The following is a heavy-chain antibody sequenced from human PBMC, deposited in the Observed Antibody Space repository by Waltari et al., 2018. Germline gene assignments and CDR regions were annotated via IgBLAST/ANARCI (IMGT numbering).Heavy chain of an antibody. D-gene: IGHD3-9*01. CDR2: ISWNSGRI. CDR3: AKDAGYFDWLGAFDI. J-gene: IGHJ3*02. CDR1: GFTFDDYA. V-gene: IGHV3-9*01. Sequence: EVQLVESGGGLVQPGRSLRLSCAASGFTFDDYAMHWVRQAPGKGLEWVSGISWNSGRIGYADSVKGRFTISRDNAKNSLYLQMNSLRAEDTALYYCAKDAGYFDWLGAFDIWGQGTMVTVSS.